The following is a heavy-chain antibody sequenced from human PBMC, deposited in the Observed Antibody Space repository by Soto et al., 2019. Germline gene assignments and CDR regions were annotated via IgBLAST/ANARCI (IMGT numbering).Heavy chain of an antibody. CDR2: ISAYNGNT. V-gene: IGHV1-18*01. D-gene: IGHD4-17*01. CDR3: ARGYTQSTVTPIRY. J-gene: IGHJ4*02. Sequence: ASVQVSCKASGYTFSSYGITWVRQAPGQGLEWMGWISAYNGNTNYAQKLQGRLTMTTDTSTSTAYMELRSLRSDDTAVYYCARGYTQSTVTPIRYCGQRTLVTVSS. CDR1: GYTFSSYG.